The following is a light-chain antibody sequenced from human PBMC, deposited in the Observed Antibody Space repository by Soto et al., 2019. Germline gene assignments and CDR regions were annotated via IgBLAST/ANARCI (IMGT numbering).Light chain of an antibody. CDR3: CSYSRSNNLGV. CDR2: EVN. V-gene: IGLV2-8*01. J-gene: IGLJ1*01. CDR1: SSDVGGYKY. Sequence: QSALTQPPSASGSPGQSVTISCTGTSSDVGGYKYVSWYQQHPGKAPKLMIFEVNNRPSGVPDRFSGSKSGNTASLTVSGLQAEDEADYYCCSYSRSNNLGVFGAGTKLTVL.